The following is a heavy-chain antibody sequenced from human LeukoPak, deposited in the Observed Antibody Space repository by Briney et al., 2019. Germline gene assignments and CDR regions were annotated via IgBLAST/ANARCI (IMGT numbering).Heavy chain of an antibody. D-gene: IGHD2-2*01. CDR3: AREVGGSYQLLPGNYYYYYYMGV. CDR2: INWNGGST. Sequence: GGSLRLSCAASGFTFDDYGMSWVRQAPGKGLEWVSGINWNGGSTGYADSVKGRFTISRDNAKNSLYLQMNSLRAEDTALYYCAREVGGSYQLLPGNYYYYYYMGVWGKGTTVTVSS. V-gene: IGHV3-20*04. CDR1: GFTFDDYG. J-gene: IGHJ6*03.